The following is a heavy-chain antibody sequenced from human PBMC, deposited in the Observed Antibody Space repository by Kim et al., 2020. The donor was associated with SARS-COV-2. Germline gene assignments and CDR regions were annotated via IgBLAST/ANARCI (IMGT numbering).Heavy chain of an antibody. CDR2: INHIGRT. D-gene: IGHD3-10*01. J-gene: IGHJ4*02. V-gene: IGHV4-34*01. CDR3: ARRLSNNSGLGSHYCDL. CDR1: GGSFSGFY. Sequence: SETLSHTCAVYGGSFSGFYWSWIRQPPGRGLEWIGEINHIGRTNYNPSLKSRVTISVDTSRSQFSLKLTSVTASDTAVYYCARRLSNNSGLGSHYCDLWGQGTLVTVSS.